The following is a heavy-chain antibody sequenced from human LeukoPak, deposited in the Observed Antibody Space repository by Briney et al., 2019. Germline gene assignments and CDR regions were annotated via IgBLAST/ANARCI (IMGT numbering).Heavy chain of an antibody. Sequence: PSETLSLTCTVSGVSMSNGFNYWGWIRQPPGKGLEWIGSIFFTGPTYYNPSLQSRLTISADSSKNQFSLRVTSVTAADTALYYCARQRDTARVGAFDVWGQGTMVIVSS. D-gene: IGHD5-18*01. V-gene: IGHV4-39*01. CDR2: IFFTGPT. CDR1: GVSMSNGFNY. J-gene: IGHJ3*01. CDR3: ARQRDTARVGAFDV.